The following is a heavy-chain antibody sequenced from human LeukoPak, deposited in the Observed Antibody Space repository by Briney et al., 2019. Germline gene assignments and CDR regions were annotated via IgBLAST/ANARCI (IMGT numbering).Heavy chain of an antibody. CDR1: GSSFSRYW. CDR3: DVSGFDY. J-gene: IGHJ4*02. V-gene: IGHV3-7*01. CDR2: IKEDGSEK. Sequence: GGSLRLSCAASGSSFSRYWMSWVRQAPGKGLEWVANIKEDGSEKYYVDSVKGRFTISRDNAKNSLYLQMNSLRAEDTAVYYCDVSGFDYWGQGTLVTVSS. D-gene: IGHD3-3*01.